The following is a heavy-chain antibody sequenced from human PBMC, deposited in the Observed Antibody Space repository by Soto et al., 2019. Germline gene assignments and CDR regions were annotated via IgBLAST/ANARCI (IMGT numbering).Heavy chain of an antibody. D-gene: IGHD1-1*01. CDR2: IKTDGSFT. CDR3: ARDNNRSLYY. V-gene: IGHV3-74*01. Sequence: GGSLRLSCAASGFTFSKHWMHWVRQAPGKGLVWVSHIKTDGSFTRDADSVKGRFTISRDNARNTLYLQMNSLRAEDTAVYYCARDNNRSLYYWGQGTLVTVSS. CDR1: GFTFSKHW. J-gene: IGHJ4*02.